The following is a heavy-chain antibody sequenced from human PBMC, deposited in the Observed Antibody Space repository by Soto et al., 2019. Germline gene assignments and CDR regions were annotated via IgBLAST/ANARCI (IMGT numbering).Heavy chain of an antibody. CDR1: GFTFSSYG. Sequence: SLRLSCAASGFTFSSYGMHWVRQAPGKGLEWVAVISYDGSNKYYADSVKGRFTISRDNSKNTLYLQMNSLRAEDTAVYYCAKHDTPIRLGQKNYYYYGMDVWAQGITVNVSS. V-gene: IGHV3-30*18. CDR3: AKHDTPIRLGQKNYYYYGMDV. D-gene: IGHD2-15*01. J-gene: IGHJ6*02. CDR2: ISYDGSNK.